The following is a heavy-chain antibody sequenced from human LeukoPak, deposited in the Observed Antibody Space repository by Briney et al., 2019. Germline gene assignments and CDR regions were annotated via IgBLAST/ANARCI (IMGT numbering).Heavy chain of an antibody. V-gene: IGHV3-74*01. CDR2: IKSDGSST. J-gene: IGHJ4*02. CDR3: AKLGSGWYGG. D-gene: IGHD6-19*01. CDR1: GFTFSSYW. Sequence: AGGSLRLSCVASGFTFSSYWMHWVRQAPGKGLVWVSRIKSDGSSTSYAGSVKGRFTISRDNAKNTLYLQMNSLRAEDTAVYYCAKLGSGWYGGWGQGTLVTVSS.